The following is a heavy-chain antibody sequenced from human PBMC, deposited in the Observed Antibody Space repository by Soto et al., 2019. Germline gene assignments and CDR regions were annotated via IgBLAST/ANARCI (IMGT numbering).Heavy chain of an antibody. CDR2: IKEDGSEK. J-gene: IGHJ4*02. CDR3: ARERYYYGSGDY. D-gene: IGHD3-10*01. V-gene: IGHV3-7*01. Sequence: GGSLRLSCAASGFTFSSYWMSWVRQAPGKGLEWVANIKEDGSEKNYVDSVKGQFTISRDSAKNSLYLQMNSLRAEDTAVYYCARERYYYGSGDYWGQGTLVTVSS. CDR1: GFTFSSYW.